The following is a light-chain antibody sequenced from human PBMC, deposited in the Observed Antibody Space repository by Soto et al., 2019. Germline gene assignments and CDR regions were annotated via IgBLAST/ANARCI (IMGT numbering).Light chain of an antibody. Sequence: QSVLTQSSSASASLGSSVKVTCTLSSGHSSYIIAWHQQQPGKAPRYLMKLEGSGTYTKGSGVPDRFSGSSSGADRYLTISNLQFEDEADYYCETWDSYTVVFGGGTKLTVL. J-gene: IGLJ2*01. CDR1: SGHSSYI. V-gene: IGLV4-60*02. CDR3: ETWDSYTVV. CDR2: LEGSGTY.